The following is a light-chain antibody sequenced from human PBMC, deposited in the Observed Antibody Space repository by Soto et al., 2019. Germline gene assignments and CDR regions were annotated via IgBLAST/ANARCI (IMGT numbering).Light chain of an antibody. CDR3: QKYNSYLYS. CDR1: QSISCW. CDR2: KAS. Sequence: DIQMTQSPSTLSASVGDRVTITCLASQSISCWLAWSQQKPGKAPKPLIYKASSLESGVPSRFIGSGSGTEFTLTISSLQPDDFVTYYCQKYNSYLYSFGQGTKREIK. V-gene: IGKV1-5*03. J-gene: IGKJ2*01.